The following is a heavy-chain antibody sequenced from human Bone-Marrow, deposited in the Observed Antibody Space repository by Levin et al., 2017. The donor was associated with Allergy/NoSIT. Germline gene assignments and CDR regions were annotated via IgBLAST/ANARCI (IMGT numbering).Heavy chain of an antibody. D-gene: IGHD2-2*01. CDR1: GFSLSTSGVG. Sequence: SGPTLVKPTQTLTLTCTFSGFSLSTSGVGVGWIRQPPGKALEWLALIYWDDDKRYSPSLKSRLTITKDTSKNQVVLTMTNMDPVDTATYYCAHRRPPGVPAAYWFDPWGQGTLVTVSS. CDR3: AHRRPPGVPAAYWFDP. J-gene: IGHJ5*02. V-gene: IGHV2-5*02. CDR2: IYWDDDK.